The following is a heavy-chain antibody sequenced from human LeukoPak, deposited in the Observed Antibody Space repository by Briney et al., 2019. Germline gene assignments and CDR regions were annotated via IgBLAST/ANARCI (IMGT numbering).Heavy chain of an antibody. D-gene: IGHD3-22*01. CDR3: AKDGDYYDSSGYYYDY. J-gene: IGHJ4*02. Sequence: GGSLRLSCAASGFTFSSYGMHWVRQAPGKGLEWVSFIRYDGGNKYYADSVKGRFTISRDNSKNTLYLQMNSLRAEDTAVYYCAKDGDYYDSSGYYYDYWGQGTLVTVSS. CDR1: GFTFSSYG. CDR2: IRYDGGNK. V-gene: IGHV3-30*02.